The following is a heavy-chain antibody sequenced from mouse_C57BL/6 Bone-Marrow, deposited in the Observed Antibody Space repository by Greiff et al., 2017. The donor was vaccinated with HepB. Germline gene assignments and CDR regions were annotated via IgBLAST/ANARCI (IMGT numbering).Heavy chain of an antibody. CDR2: ISSGGSYT. D-gene: IGHD4-1*01. CDR1: GFTFSSYG. Sequence: DVKLVESGGDLVKPGGSLKLSCAASGFTFSSYGMSWVRQTPDKRLEWVATISSGGSYTYYPDSVKGRFTISRDNAKNTLYLQMSSLKSEDTAMYYCARHGTGRDWYFDVWGTGTTVTVSS. CDR3: ARHGTGRDWYFDV. V-gene: IGHV5-6*02. J-gene: IGHJ1*03.